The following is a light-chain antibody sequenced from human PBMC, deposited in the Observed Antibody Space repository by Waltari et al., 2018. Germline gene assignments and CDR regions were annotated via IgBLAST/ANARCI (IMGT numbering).Light chain of an antibody. CDR2: RAA. J-gene: IGKJ1*01. CDR3: QQYNEYPWT. Sequence: DIQMTQSPSILSASVGDTVTITCRASENALRYLAWYQQRPGKAPELLIYRAANLEIGVSSRFRGSVSGTEFTLTINNLQPDDFATYYCQQYNEYPWTFGQGTRVEIK. CDR1: ENALRY. V-gene: IGKV1-5*03.